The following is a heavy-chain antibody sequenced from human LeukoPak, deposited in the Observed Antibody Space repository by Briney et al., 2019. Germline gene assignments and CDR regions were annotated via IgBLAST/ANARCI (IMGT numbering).Heavy chain of an antibody. CDR2: IKSDGST. CDR3: ARAPSEIGGYYPEYFRH. V-gene: IGHV3-74*01. Sequence: GGSLRLSCAASGFTFGSYWMHWVRQAPGKGLVWVSRIKSDGSTRYADSVKGRFTVSRDNAKNTVSLQMNSLRAEDTGVYYCARAPSEIGGYYPEYFRHWGQGTLVIVSS. J-gene: IGHJ1*01. CDR1: GFTFGSYW. D-gene: IGHD3-22*01.